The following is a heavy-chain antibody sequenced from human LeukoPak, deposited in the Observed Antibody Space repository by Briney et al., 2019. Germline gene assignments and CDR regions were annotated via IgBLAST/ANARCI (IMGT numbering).Heavy chain of an antibody. CDR2: IHPNSGAT. CDR3: ARQAGSGTYYYFDY. J-gene: IGHJ4*02. CDR1: GYTFTDYY. Sequence: ASVKVSCKASGYTFTDYYMHWVRQAPGQGLEWMGWIHPNSGATNFAQKFQGSVTMTRDTSINTAYMELSGLRSDDTAVYYCARQAGSGTYYYFDYWGQGTPVTVSS. V-gene: IGHV1-2*02. D-gene: IGHD3-10*01.